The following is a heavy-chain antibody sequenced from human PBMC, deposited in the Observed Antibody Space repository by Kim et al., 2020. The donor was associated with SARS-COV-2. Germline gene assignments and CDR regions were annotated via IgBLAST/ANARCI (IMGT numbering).Heavy chain of an antibody. V-gene: IGHV4-39*01. J-gene: IGHJ4*02. D-gene: IGHD6-13*01. Sequence: YYNPSLKSRVPLSVETHKNQFSLKLSSVTAADTAVFYCTRHLSGSSWFDYWGQGTLVTVSS. CDR3: TRHLSGSSWFDY.